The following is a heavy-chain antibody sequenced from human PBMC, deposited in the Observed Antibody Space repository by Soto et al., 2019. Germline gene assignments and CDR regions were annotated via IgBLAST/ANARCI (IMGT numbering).Heavy chain of an antibody. Sequence: EVQLVESGGGLVQPGGSLRLSCAASGFTFSNYWIHWVRQAPGKGLVCVSSVKSDGSSTSYADSVKGRFTISRDNAKNTLYLQMNSLRAEDTAVYYCARAEYSGGWYDYWGQGTPVTVSS. J-gene: IGHJ4*02. CDR1: GFTFSNYW. CDR3: ARAEYSGGWYDY. CDR2: VKSDGSST. V-gene: IGHV3-74*01. D-gene: IGHD6-19*01.